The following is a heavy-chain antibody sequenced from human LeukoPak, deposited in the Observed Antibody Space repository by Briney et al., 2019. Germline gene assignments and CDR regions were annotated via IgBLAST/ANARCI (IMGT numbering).Heavy chain of an antibody. CDR1: GYRCKEYW. D-gene: IGHD4-17*01. CDR3: ARLVYGDYDAFDI. Sequence: AGESLKISCKGSGYRCKEYWIGWVRQLAGKGLEWMGIIYPDDSNIRYSPSFQGQVTISADRSISIAYLQWSSLKASDTAMYYCARLVYGDYDAFDIWGQGTMVTVSS. CDR2: IYPDDSNI. J-gene: IGHJ3*02. V-gene: IGHV5-51*01.